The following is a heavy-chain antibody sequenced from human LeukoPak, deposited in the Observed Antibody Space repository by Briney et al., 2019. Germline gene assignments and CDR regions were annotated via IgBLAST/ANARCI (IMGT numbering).Heavy chain of an antibody. V-gene: IGHV1-69*04. J-gene: IGHJ6*04. CDR1: GGTFSSYA. Sequence: SVKVSCKASGGTFSSYAISWVRQAPGQGLEWMGRIIPIFGIANYAQKFQGRVTITADKSTSTAYMELSSLRSEDTAVYYCAASQPYDYVWGSYLKWEYYGMDVWGKGTTVTVSS. D-gene: IGHD3-16*02. CDR3: AASQPYDYVWGSYLKWEYYGMDV. CDR2: IIPIFGIA.